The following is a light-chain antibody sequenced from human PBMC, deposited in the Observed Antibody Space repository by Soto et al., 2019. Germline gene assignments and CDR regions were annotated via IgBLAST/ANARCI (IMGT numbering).Light chain of an antibody. CDR3: QQYYSTPCA. Sequence: DIVMTQSRDSLAVSLGERATINCKSSQSVLYSTNNKNYIAWYQQKPGQPPKLLISWASARESAVPDRFSGSGSGADFTLTISSLPAEDVAVYYCQQYYSTPCAFGQGTKVEIK. CDR1: QSVLYSTNNKNY. V-gene: IGKV4-1*01. CDR2: WAS. J-gene: IGKJ1*01.